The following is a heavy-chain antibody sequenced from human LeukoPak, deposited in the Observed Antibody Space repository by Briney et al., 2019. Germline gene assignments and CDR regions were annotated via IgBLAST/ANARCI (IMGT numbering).Heavy chain of an antibody. CDR3: ARIPREGYTLGYLDL. CDR1: GFTFSSYA. J-gene: IGHJ2*01. CDR2: ISDSGGSA. D-gene: IGHD5-24*01. V-gene: IGHV3-23*01. Sequence: GGSLRLSCEVSGFTFSSYAMSWVRQAPGKGLEWLSVISDSGGSAYYPDSLKVRFTISRDNSKNTLYLQMNSLRAEDTALYHCARIPREGYTLGYLDLWGRGTLVTVSS.